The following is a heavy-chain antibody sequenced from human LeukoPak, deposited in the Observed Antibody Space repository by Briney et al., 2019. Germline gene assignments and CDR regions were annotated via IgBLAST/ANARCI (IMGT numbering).Heavy chain of an antibody. D-gene: IGHD1-26*01. CDR3: ARAVYSGSYSPFDY. J-gene: IGHJ4*02. CDR2: ISGSGGST. Sequence: GGSLRLSCAASGFTFSSHAMSWVRQTPGKGLEWVSAISGSGGSTYYADSVKGRFTISRDNSKNTLYLQMGSLRAEDMAVYYCARAVYSGSYSPFDYWGQGTLVTVSS. V-gene: IGHV3-23*01. CDR1: GFTFSSHA.